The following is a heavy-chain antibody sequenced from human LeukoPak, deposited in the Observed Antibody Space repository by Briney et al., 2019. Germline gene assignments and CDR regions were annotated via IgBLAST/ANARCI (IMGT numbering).Heavy chain of an antibody. CDR2: IHPSGML. D-gene: IGHD3-22*01. V-gene: IGHV4-31*03. CDR3: SRGLDSRKLGY. CDR1: GASFNSDDQY. J-gene: IGHJ4*02. Sequence: TQTLSLTCTVSGASFNSDDQYWNWIRQSPGKGLEWIGSIHPSGMLYNNPSLESRVTMSRDTSKNQFSLNLNSVTAADTAVYFCSRGLDSRKLGYWGQGILVTGTS.